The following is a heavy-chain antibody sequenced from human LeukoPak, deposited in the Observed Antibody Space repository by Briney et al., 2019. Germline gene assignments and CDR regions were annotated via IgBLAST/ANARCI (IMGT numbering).Heavy chain of an antibody. V-gene: IGHV3-33*01. CDR1: GFTFTNYG. Sequence: PGGSLRLSCAASGFTFTNYGMHWVRQAPGKGLEWVAVIWYDGTNKYYADSVKGRFTISRDTSKNTVYLQMNSLRAEDTAVYYCAREGERDFWSGYYITIYYFDYWGQGTLVTVSS. CDR2: IWYDGTNK. CDR3: AREGERDFWSGYYITIYYFDY. D-gene: IGHD3-3*01. J-gene: IGHJ4*02.